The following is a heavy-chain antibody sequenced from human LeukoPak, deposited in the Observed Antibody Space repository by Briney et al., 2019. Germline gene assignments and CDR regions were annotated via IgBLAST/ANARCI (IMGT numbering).Heavy chain of an antibody. CDR1: GGTFSSYA. J-gene: IGHJ4*02. D-gene: IGHD3-16*02. CDR2: IIPIFGTA. V-gene: IGHV1-69*06. CDR3: AKDIVSSSKGVGTEGY. Sequence: GASVKVSCKASGGTFSSYAISWVRQAPGQGLEWMGGIIPIFGTANYAQKFQGRVTITADKSTSTAYMELSSLRSEDTAVYYCAKDIVSSSKGVGTEGYWGQGTLVTVSS.